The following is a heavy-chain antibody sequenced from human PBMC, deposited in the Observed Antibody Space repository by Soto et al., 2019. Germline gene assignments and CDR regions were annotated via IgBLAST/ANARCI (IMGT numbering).Heavy chain of an antibody. CDR2: IYPGDSAA. V-gene: IGHV5-51*01. CDR3: ARNIVDTSTTATFNY. Sequence: GESLKISCKTSGYSFLNYWIGWVRQMPGKGLEWKGIIYPGDSAARYSPSFQGQVTISADKSISTVYLQWSSLKASYTAMYYCARNIVDTSTTATFNYWGQGTQVTVYS. J-gene: IGHJ4*02. CDR1: GYSFLNYW. D-gene: IGHD5-18*01.